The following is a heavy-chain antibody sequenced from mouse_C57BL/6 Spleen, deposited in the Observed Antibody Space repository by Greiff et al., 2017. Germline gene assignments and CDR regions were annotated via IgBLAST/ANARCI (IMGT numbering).Heavy chain of an antibody. CDR1: GYTFTDYY. CDR2: INPYNGGT. CDR3: AGFDYGSSWNFGV. V-gene: IGHV1-19*01. J-gene: IGHJ1*03. D-gene: IGHD1-1*01. Sequence: VQLQQSGPVLVKPGASVKMSCKASGYTFTDYYMNWVKQSHGKSLEWIGVINPYNGGTSYNQKFKGKATLTVDKSSSTAYMELNSLTSEDSAVYYCAGFDYGSSWNFGVWGTGTSFTVAS.